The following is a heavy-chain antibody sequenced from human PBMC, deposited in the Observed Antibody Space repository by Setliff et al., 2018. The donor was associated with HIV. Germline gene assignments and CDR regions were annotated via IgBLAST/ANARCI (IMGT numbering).Heavy chain of an antibody. D-gene: IGHD6-19*01. CDR1: GFSLSTSGLS. Sequence: SGPTLVNPTQTLTLTCTFSGFSLSTSGLSVGWIRQPPGKALEWLARIDWDDDKHYSTSLKTRLAISHDTSKNQVALTMTNVNPVDTATYFCARAGPSSGYQYWGQGTLVTVS. V-gene: IGHV2-70*11. CDR3: ARAGPSSGYQY. CDR2: IDWDDDK. J-gene: IGHJ4*02.